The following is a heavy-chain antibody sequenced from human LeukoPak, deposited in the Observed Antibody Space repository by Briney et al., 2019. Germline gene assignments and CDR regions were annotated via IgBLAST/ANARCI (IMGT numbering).Heavy chain of an antibody. J-gene: IGHJ2*01. CDR1: GGSISSYY. CDR2: IYYSGST. D-gene: IGHD5-24*01. V-gene: IGHV4-59*01. CDR3: AREGGWLQLPDL. Sequence: SETLSLTCTVSGGSISSYYWSWIRQPPGKGLEWIGYIYYSGSTNYNPSLKSRVTISVDTSKNQFSLKLSSVTAADTAVYYCAREGGWLQLPDLWGRGTLVTVSS.